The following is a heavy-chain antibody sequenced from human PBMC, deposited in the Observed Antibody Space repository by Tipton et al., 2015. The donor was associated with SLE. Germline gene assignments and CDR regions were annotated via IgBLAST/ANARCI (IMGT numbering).Heavy chain of an antibody. CDR1: GASISSSY. J-gene: IGHJ4*02. V-gene: IGHV4-59*01. CDR2: IYYSGST. D-gene: IGHD3-10*01. Sequence: TLSLTCVVSGASISSSYWIWIRQPPGKGLEWIGYIYYSGSTNYNPSLKSRVTISVDTSKTQFSLKLSSVTAADTAVYYCARGRASMVQKDWGQGTLVTVSS. CDR3: ARGRASMVQKD.